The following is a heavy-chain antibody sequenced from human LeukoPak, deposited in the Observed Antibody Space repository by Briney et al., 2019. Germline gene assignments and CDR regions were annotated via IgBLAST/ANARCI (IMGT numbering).Heavy chain of an antibody. J-gene: IGHJ4*02. CDR3: AKDLGVTPPFDY. CDR1: GSTFSSYA. CDR2: ISGSGGST. D-gene: IGHD2-21*02. V-gene: IGHV3-23*01. Sequence: GGSLRLSCAASGSTFSSYAMSWVRQAPGKGLEWVSAISGSGGSTYYADSVKGRFTISRDNSKNTLYLQMNSLRAGDTAVYYCAKDLGVTPPFDYWGQGTLVTVSS.